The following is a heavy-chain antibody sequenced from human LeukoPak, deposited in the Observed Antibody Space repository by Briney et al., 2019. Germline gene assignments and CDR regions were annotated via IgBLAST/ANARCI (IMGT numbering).Heavy chain of an antibody. D-gene: IGHD1/OR15-1a*01. CDR1: GFTFSTYD. CDR2: ISYDGSDK. Sequence: GRSLRLSCAASGFTFSTYDMHWVRQAPGKGLEWVAVISYDGSDKYYADSVRGRFTISRHSSKNILYLQMNSLRPEDSAVYYCARGRNKDYWGQGTLVTVSS. V-gene: IGHV3-30-3*01. J-gene: IGHJ4*02. CDR3: ARGRNKDY.